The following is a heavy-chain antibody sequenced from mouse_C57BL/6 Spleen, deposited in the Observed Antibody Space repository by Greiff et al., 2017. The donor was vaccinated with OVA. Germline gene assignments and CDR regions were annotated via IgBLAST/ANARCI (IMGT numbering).Heavy chain of an antibody. J-gene: IGHJ2*01. D-gene: IGHD2-4*01. Sequence: EVMLVESGGGLVKPGGSLKLSCAASGFTFSSYTMSWVRQTPEKRLEWVATISGGGGNTYYPDSVKGRFTISRDNAKNTLYLQMSSLRSEDTALYYCARVYYDQGYFDYWGQGTTLTVSS. V-gene: IGHV5-9*01. CDR2: ISGGGGNT. CDR1: GFTFSSYT. CDR3: ARVYYDQGYFDY.